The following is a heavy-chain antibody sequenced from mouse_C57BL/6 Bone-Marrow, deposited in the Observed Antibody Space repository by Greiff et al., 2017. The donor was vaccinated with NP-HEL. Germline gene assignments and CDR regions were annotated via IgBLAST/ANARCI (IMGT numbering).Heavy chain of an antibody. Sequence: EVKLQESGAELVRPGASVKLSCTASGFNIKDDYMHWVKQRPEQGLEWIGWIDPENGDTEYASKFQGKATITADTSSNTAYLQLSSLTSEETAVYYCTTSGVRDFYCAMDYWGQGTSVTVSS. CDR1: GFNIKDDY. J-gene: IGHJ4*01. V-gene: IGHV14-4*01. D-gene: IGHD2-13*01. CDR2: IDPENGDT. CDR3: TTSGVRDFYCAMDY.